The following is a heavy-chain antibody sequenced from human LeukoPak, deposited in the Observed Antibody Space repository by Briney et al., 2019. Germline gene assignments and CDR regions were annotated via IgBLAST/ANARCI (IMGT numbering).Heavy chain of an antibody. D-gene: IGHD2-15*01. V-gene: IGHV3-7*01. Sequence: GGSLRLSCAASGFTFSSYWMSWVRQAPGKGLEWVANITQDGSEKYYVDSVKGRFTVSRDNAKNSLYLQMNSLRAEDTAVYYCARGWMGYCSGGSCYLFAYWGQGTLVTVSS. CDR3: ARGWMGYCSGGSCYLFAY. CDR1: GFTFSSYW. CDR2: ITQDGSEK. J-gene: IGHJ4*02.